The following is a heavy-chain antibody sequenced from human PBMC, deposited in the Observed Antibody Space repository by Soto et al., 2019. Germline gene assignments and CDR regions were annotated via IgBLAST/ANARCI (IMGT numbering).Heavy chain of an antibody. CDR2: VSTDGSDK. CDR1: GFTSSHYA. Sequence: TGGSLRLSCAASGFTSSHYAMHWVRQAPGKGLEWVAVVSTDGSDKYYPDSVKGRFTISRDNSKKTLYVQMNSLRADDTAVYYCPTLLVGWYYFYALDVWGRGTRFTDSS. CDR3: PTLLVGWYYFYALDV. V-gene: IGHV3-30-3*01. D-gene: IGHD2-15*01. J-gene: IGHJ6*02.